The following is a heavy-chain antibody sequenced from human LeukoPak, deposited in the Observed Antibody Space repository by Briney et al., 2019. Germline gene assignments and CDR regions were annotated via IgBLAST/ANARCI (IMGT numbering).Heavy chain of an antibody. D-gene: IGHD1-26*01. V-gene: IGHV1-2*06. Sequence: GASVKVSCKASGYTFTGFYMHWVRQAPGQGPEWMGRINPNSDDSNYAQKFQGRVTLTRDTSISTAYMELSRLRSDDTAVYYCAREGGATGGDAFDIWGQGTMVTVSS. CDR1: GYTFTGFY. CDR3: AREGGATGGDAFDI. J-gene: IGHJ3*02. CDR2: INPNSDDS.